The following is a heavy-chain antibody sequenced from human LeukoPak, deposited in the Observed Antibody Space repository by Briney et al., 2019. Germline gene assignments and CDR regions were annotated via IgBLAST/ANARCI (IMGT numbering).Heavy chain of an antibody. CDR1: GGTFSGYA. J-gene: IGHJ1*01. CDR2: IIPIFGIA. Sequence: GASVKVSCKASGGTFSGYAISWVRQAPGQGLEWMGRIIPIFGIANYAQKFQGRVTITADKSTSTAYMELSSLRSEDTAVYYCAKETTYYYDSSGFLGFQHWGQGTLVTVSS. V-gene: IGHV1-69*04. CDR3: AKETTYYYDSSGFLGFQH. D-gene: IGHD3-22*01.